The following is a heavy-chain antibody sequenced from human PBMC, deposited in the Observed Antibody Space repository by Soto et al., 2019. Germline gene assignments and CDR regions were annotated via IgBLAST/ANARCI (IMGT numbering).Heavy chain of an antibody. CDR1: GYTFTSYA. Sequence: ASVKVSCKASGYTFTSYAMHWVRQAPGQRLEWMGWINAGNGNTKYSQKFQGRVTITRDTSASTAYMELSSLRSEDTAVYYCARDSGVSSQTSTYDYWGQGTLVTVSS. J-gene: IGHJ4*02. CDR3: ARDSGVSSQTSTYDY. V-gene: IGHV1-3*01. D-gene: IGHD2-15*01. CDR2: INAGNGNT.